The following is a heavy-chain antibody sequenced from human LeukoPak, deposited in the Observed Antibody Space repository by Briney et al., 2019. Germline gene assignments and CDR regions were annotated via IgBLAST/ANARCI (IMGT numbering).Heavy chain of an antibody. J-gene: IGHJ4*02. CDR2: IDPSDSYT. Sequence: HGESLKISCKGSGYSFTSYWISWVRQMPGKGLEWMGRIDPSDSYTNYSPSFQGHVTISADKSISTAYLQWSSLKASDTAMYYCASHKIAAAYYFDYWGQGTLVTVSS. D-gene: IGHD6-13*01. CDR3: ASHKIAAAYYFDY. CDR1: GYSFTSYW. V-gene: IGHV5-10-1*01.